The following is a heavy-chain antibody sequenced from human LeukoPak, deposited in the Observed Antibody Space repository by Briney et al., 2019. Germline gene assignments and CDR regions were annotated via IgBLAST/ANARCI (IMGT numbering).Heavy chain of an antibody. D-gene: IGHD5-12*01. CDR1: GFTFTNYW. CDR2: IKQDGSVK. V-gene: IGHV3-7*01. Sequence: GGSLRLSCAASGFTFTNYWMTWVRQAPGKGLEWVANIKQDGSVKYYVDSVKGRFTISRDNAKNSLYLQMSSLRAEDTAVYYCAREYSGFDPWGQGTLVTVSS. J-gene: IGHJ5*02. CDR3: AREYSGFDP.